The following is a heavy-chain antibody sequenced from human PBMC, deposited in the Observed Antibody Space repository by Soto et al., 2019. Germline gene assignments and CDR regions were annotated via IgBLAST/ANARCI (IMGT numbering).Heavy chain of an antibody. CDR1: GYTFTSYG. Sequence: ASVKVSCKASGYTFTSYGISWVRQAPGQGLEWMGWISAYNGNTNYAQKLQGRVTMTTDTSTSTAYMELRSLRSDDTAVYYCARGVYSLSLPNEYYYGMDVWGQGTTVTVSS. J-gene: IGHJ6*02. CDR3: ARGVYSLSLPNEYYYGMDV. D-gene: IGHD2-21*01. CDR2: ISAYNGNT. V-gene: IGHV1-18*01.